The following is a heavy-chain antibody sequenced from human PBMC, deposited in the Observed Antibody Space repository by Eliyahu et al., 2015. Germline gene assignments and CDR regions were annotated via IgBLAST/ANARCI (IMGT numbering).Heavy chain of an antibody. J-gene: IGHJ4*02. CDR3: AHVSMIVVVFDY. CDR1: GFSLSTSGLG. Sequence: VKPTQTLTLTCTFSGFSLSTSGLGVGWIRQPPGKALEWLALIYWNDDKRYSPSLKSRLTITKDTSKNQVVLTMTNMDPGDTATYYCAHVSMIVVVFDYWGQGTLVTVSS. V-gene: IGHV2-5*01. D-gene: IGHD3-22*01. CDR2: IYWNDDK.